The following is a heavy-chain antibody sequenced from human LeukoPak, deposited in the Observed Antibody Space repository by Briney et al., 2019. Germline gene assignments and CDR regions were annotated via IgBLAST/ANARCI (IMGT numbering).Heavy chain of an antibody. CDR2: IYTSGST. Sequence: SETLSLTCTVSGGSISSYFWSWIRQPAGKGLEWIGRIYTSGSTNYNPSLKSRVTMSVDTSKNQFSLKLSSVIAADTAVYYCATTSWADAFDIWGQGTMVTVSS. CDR3: ATTSWADAFDI. V-gene: IGHV4-4*07. J-gene: IGHJ3*02. CDR1: GGSISSYF. D-gene: IGHD2-2*01.